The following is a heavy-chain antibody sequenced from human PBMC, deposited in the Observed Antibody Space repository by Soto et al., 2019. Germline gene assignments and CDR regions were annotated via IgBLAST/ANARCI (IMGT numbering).Heavy chain of an antibody. J-gene: IGHJ4*02. CDR1: GYTFTSYG. CDR3: ARASAFPLDCSGGNCYFVY. Sequence: QVQLVQSGTEVKKPGASVKVSCKASGYTFTSYGISWVRQAPGQGLEWMGWISNYNGNTNYAQKLQGRVTMTTDTSPSTAYMELRSLRSDDTAVYYCARASAFPLDCSGGNCYFVYWGQGTLVTVSS. D-gene: IGHD2-15*01. V-gene: IGHV1-18*01. CDR2: ISNYNGNT.